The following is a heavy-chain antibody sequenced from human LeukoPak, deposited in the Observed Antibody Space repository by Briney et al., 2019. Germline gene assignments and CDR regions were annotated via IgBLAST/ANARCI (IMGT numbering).Heavy chain of an antibody. Sequence: GGSLRLSCAASGFTFSSYWMSWVRQAPGKGLEWVANIKQDGSEKYYVDSVKGRFTISRDNAKNSLYLQMNSLRAEDTAVYYCARDGSPASSWYGGYWGQGTLVTVSS. D-gene: IGHD6-13*01. CDR1: GFTFSSYW. CDR3: ARDGSPASSWYGGY. CDR2: IKQDGSEK. V-gene: IGHV3-7*01. J-gene: IGHJ4*02.